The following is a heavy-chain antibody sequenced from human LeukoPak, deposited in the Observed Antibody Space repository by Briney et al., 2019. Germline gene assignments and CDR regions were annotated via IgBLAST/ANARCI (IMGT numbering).Heavy chain of an antibody. J-gene: IGHJ4*02. CDR1: GFTFSTYG. V-gene: IGHV3-23*01. CDR3: AKAPVTSCRGAYCYPFDS. Sequence: GGSLRLSCAASGFTFSTYGMSWVRQAPGKGLEWVSGISGSGGATYYADSVKGRFTISRDDPHNTLYLQMNSLRAEDTAVYFCAKAPVTSCRGAYCYPFDSWGQGTLVTVSS. D-gene: IGHD2-21*01. CDR2: ISGSGGAT.